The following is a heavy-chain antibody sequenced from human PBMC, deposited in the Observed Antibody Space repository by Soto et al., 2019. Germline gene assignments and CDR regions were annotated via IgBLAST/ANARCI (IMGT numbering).Heavy chain of an antibody. Sequence: GESLKISCKGSGYSFTNHWIGWVRQMPGKGLEWMGTIYPGDSDTRYSPSFQGQVTISAGKSLSTAYLQWSSLKASDTAMYYCVRSDSSSWFFYYWGQGTLVTVSS. V-gene: IGHV5-51*01. D-gene: IGHD6-13*01. CDR2: IYPGDSDT. J-gene: IGHJ4*02. CDR1: GYSFTNHW. CDR3: VRSDSSSWFFYY.